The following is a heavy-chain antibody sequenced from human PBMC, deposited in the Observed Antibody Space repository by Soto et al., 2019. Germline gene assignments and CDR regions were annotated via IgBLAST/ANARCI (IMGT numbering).Heavy chain of an antibody. CDR2: IDPSGGGT. V-gene: IGHV1-46*03. CDR1: GFNFRSFY. Sequence: QVQLVQSGAEVRKPGASVRLSCKASGFNFRSFYIHWLRQAPGQGLEWMGVIDPSGGGTIYSQRFQGRVTMTRAAAASTVFMGLSSLTSEDTALYFCARDALTISGETVIPYFFDYWGQGTRVTVS. D-gene: IGHD3-3*01. CDR3: ARDALTISGETVIPYFFDY. J-gene: IGHJ4*02.